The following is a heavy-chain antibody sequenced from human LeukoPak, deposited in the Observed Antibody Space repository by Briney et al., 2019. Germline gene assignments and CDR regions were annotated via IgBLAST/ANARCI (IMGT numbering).Heavy chain of an antibody. CDR1: GFTFSNYI. CDR2: ISSSSTYI. CDR3: ARSYGDYSDYYFYMDV. V-gene: IGHV3-21*01. J-gene: IGHJ6*03. D-gene: IGHD4-17*01. Sequence: AGGSLRLSCAASGFTFSNYIMTWVRQAPGKGLEWLSSISSSSTYIYYADSMKGRFTISRDNAKNSLYLQMNSLRVEDTAVYYCARSYGDYSDYYFYMDVWGKGTTVTVSS.